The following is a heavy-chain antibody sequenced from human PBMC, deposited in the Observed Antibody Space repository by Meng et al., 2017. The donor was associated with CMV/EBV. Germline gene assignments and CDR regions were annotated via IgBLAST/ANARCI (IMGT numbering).Heavy chain of an antibody. J-gene: IGHJ5*02. Sequence: GESLKISCAASGFTFSSYWMHWVRQAPGKGLVWVSRINSDGSSTSYADSVKGRFTISRDNAKNTLYLQMNSLRAEDTAVYYCARSIAARQRRFDPWGQGTVVTVSS. D-gene: IGHD6-6*01. CDR1: GFTFSSYW. CDR2: INSDGSST. CDR3: ARSIAARQRRFDP. V-gene: IGHV3-74*01.